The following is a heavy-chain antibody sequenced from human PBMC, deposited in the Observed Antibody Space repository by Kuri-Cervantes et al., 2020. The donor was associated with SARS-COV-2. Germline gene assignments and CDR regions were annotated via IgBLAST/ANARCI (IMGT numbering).Heavy chain of an antibody. Sequence: SETLSLTCTFSGGSISRYYWSWIRQPPGKGLEWIGYVYHNGDTNSIPSLKSRVTMSVDMSKNQFSLTLSSVTAADTAVYYCARHRGYSGYDYFDSWGQGTLVTVSS. CDR3: ARHRGYSGYDYFDS. J-gene: IGHJ4*02. D-gene: IGHD5-12*01. V-gene: IGHV4-59*08. CDR1: GGSISRYY. CDR2: VYHNGDT.